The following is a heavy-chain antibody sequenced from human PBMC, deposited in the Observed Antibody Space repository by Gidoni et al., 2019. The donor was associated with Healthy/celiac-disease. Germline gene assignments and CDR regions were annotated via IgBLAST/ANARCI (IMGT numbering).Heavy chain of an antibody. CDR1: VGTFSGYY. CDR3: AREGALDYDSSGYSD. J-gene: IGHJ4*02. V-gene: IGHV4-34*01. D-gene: IGHD3-22*01. CDR2: INHSGRT. Sequence: QVQLQQWGAGLLNPSETLSLTCAVYVGTFSGYYWRWIRQPPGQGLEWIGEINHSGRTNYNPSLESRVTISVDTSKNQFSLKLSSVTAADTAVYYCAREGALDYDSSGYSDWGQGTLVTVSS.